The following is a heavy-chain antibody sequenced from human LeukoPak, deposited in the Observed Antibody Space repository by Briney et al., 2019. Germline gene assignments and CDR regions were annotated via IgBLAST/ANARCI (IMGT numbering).Heavy chain of an antibody. V-gene: IGHV3-64*01. J-gene: IGHJ4*02. CDR3: ARDPGRSPDY. D-gene: IGHD1-26*01. Sequence: GGPVRLSCAASGFTFSHYSMHWVRQAPGKGLEYVSAINSNGDDTYYTNSVKGRFTISRDNSKNTLYLQMGSLRAENMAVYYCARDPGRSPDYWGQGTLVTVSS. CDR1: GFTFSHYS. CDR2: INSNGDDT.